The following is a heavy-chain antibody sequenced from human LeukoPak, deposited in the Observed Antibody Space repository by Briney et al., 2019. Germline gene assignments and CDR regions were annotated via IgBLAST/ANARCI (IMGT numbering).Heavy chain of an antibody. Sequence: PGGSLRLSCAASGFTFSSYAMHWVRQAPGKGLEWVAVISYDGSNKYYADSVKGRFTISRDNAKNSLYLQMNSLRAEDTALYYYAKDTAWGQGTLVTVSS. CDR2: ISYDGSNK. V-gene: IGHV3-30-3*01. J-gene: IGHJ5*02. CDR1: GFTFSSYA. CDR3: AKDTA.